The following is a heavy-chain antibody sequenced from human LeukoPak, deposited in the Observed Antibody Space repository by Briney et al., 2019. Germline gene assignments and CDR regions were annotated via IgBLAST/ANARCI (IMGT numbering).Heavy chain of an antibody. CDR3: AKDKYSSSRSSHFDY. CDR1: GFTFDDYA. J-gene: IGHJ4*02. D-gene: IGHD6-13*01. CDR2: ISWNSGSI. V-gene: IGHV3-9*01. Sequence: GGSLRLSCEASGFTFDDYAMHWVRQAPGKGLEWASGISWNSGSIGYADSVKGRFTISRDNAKNSLYLQMNSLRAEDTALYYCAKDKYSSSRSSHFDYWGQGTLVTVSS.